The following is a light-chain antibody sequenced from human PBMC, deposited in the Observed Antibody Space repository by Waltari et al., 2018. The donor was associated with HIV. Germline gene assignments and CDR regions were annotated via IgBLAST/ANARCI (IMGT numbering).Light chain of an antibody. J-gene: IGLJ2*01. CDR2: VGTGGIVG. Sequence: ASLGASVTPTCTLNSGHNPYEVDCYQQRPGQGHRFLMRVGTGGIVGSKGDGIPDRFSVLGSGLNRYLTIKNIQEDDESDYHCGADHGSGSNFAVVFGGGTKLAVL. CDR3: GADHGSGSNFAVV. V-gene: IGLV9-49*01. CDR1: SGHNPYE.